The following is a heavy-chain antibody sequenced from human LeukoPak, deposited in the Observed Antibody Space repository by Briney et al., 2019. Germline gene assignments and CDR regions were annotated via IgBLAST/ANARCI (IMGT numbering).Heavy chain of an antibody. CDR3: AREEMATMYPYFDY. Sequence: PGGSLRLSCAASGFTFSSHSMNWVRQAPGKGLEWVSSISSSSSYIYYADSVKGRFTISRDNAKNSLYLQMNSLRAEDTAVYYCAREEMATMYPYFDYWGQGTLVTVSS. J-gene: IGHJ4*02. CDR2: ISSSSSYI. V-gene: IGHV3-21*01. D-gene: IGHD5-24*01. CDR1: GFTFSSHS.